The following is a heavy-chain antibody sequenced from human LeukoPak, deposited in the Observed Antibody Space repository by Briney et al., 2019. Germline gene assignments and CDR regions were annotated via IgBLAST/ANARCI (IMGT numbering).Heavy chain of an antibody. D-gene: IGHD6-19*01. CDR2: ISYDGSNK. CDR1: GFTFSSYG. J-gene: IGHJ6*02. CDR3: AKDDIAVAGTAYYYYGMGV. Sequence: PGGSLRLSCAASGFTFSSYGMHWVRQALGKGLEWVAVISYDGSNKYYADSVKGRFTISRDNSKNTLYLQMNSLRAEDTAVYYCAKDDIAVAGTAYYYYGMGVWGQGTTVTVSS. V-gene: IGHV3-30*18.